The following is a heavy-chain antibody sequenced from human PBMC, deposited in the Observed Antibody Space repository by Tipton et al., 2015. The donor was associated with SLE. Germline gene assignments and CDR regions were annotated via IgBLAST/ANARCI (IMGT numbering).Heavy chain of an antibody. CDR3: ARGDRTHDAFDI. V-gene: IGHV1-46*01. Sequence: QLVQSGAEVKKPGASVKVSCKASGYTFTSYYMHWVRRAPGQGLEWMGIINPSGGSTSYAQKFQGRVTMTRDTSTSPVYMELSSLRSEDPAVYYCARGDRTHDAFDIWGQGTMVTVSS. J-gene: IGHJ3*02. CDR2: INPSGGST. CDR1: GYTFTSYY.